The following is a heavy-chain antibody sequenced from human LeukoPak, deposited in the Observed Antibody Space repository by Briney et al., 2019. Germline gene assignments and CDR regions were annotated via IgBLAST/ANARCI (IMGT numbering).Heavy chain of an antibody. CDR3: ARSPPIWFGEPKRGFDY. CDR1: GGSISSYY. Sequence: SETLSLTCTVSGGSISSYYWSWIRQPAGKGLEWIGRIYTSGGTNYNPSLKSRVTMSVDTSKNQFSLKLSSVTAADTAVYYCARSPPIWFGEPKRGFDYWGQGTLVTVSS. J-gene: IGHJ4*02. CDR2: IYTSGGT. D-gene: IGHD3-10*01. V-gene: IGHV4-4*07.